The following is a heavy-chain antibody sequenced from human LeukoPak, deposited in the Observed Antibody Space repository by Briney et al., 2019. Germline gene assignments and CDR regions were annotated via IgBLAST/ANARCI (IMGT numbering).Heavy chain of an antibody. V-gene: IGHV1-69*05. CDR2: IIPIFGTA. CDR1: GGTFSSYA. D-gene: IGHD3-10*01. Sequence: SVKVSCKASGGTFSSYAISWVRQAPGQGLEWMGGIIPIFGTANYAQRFQGRVTITTDESTSTAYMELSSLRSEDTAVYYCARDRWMVREASFWFDPWGQGTLVTVSS. CDR3: ARDRWMVREASFWFDP. J-gene: IGHJ5*02.